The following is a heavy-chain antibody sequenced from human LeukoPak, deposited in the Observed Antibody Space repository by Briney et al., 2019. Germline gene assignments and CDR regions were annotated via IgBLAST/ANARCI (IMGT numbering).Heavy chain of an antibody. J-gene: IGHJ6*03. CDR3: ARESYSSSWYVWVETYYCYYYMDV. V-gene: IGHV4-59*01. CDR2: IYYSGST. D-gene: IGHD6-13*01. Sequence: SETLSLTCTVSGGPISSYYWSWLRQPPAKGLAWIGYIYYSGSTNYNPSLKSRVTISVKTSKNQFSLKLSSVTAADTAVYYCARESYSSSWYVWVETYYCYYYMDVWGKGTTVTVSS. CDR1: GGPISSYY.